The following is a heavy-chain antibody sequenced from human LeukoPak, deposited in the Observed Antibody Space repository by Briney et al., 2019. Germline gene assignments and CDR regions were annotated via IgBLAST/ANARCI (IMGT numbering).Heavy chain of an antibody. V-gene: IGHV3-7*01. J-gene: IGHJ6*02. CDR1: GFNVNSFE. CDR3: ATYTHWVAGDV. CDR2: MNQDGSAK. D-gene: IGHD3-16*01. Sequence: GGSLRLSCAASGFNVNSFEMTWVRQAPGKGLEWVANMNQDGSAKDYVDSVKGRFTISRDNARNSLYLQMSSLRAEDTAVYYCATYTHWVAGDVWGQGTTVTVSS.